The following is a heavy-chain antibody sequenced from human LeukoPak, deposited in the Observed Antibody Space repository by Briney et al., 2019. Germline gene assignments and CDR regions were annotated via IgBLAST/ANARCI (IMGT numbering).Heavy chain of an antibody. CDR3: TRVGYIDEGIDY. D-gene: IGHD5-24*01. CDR1: GFTFSDHW. Sequence: SGGSLRLSCAVSGFTFSDHWMNWVRQAPGKGLEWVANIKPDGSERNYVDSVKGRFTISRDNAKNSLYLQMNSLRAEDTAIYYCTRVGYIDEGIDYWGQGTLVTVSS. V-gene: IGHV3-7*04. J-gene: IGHJ4*02. CDR2: IKPDGSER.